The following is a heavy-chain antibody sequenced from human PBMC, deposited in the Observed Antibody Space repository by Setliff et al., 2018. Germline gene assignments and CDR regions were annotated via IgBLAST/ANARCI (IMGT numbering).Heavy chain of an antibody. CDR1: GFVFTNYA. V-gene: IGHV1-18*01. Sequence: ASVKVSCKASGFVFTNYAITWVRQAPGQGLEWMGSISGYTGETNYAQKFQARVTMTADTSTKTVYMEVSSLRSEDTAVYFCARDRFYNSWSGTSITAPHDAFDIWGQGTMVTVSS. D-gene: IGHD3-3*01. CDR3: ARDRFYNSWSGTSITAPHDAFDI. J-gene: IGHJ3*02. CDR2: ISGYTGET.